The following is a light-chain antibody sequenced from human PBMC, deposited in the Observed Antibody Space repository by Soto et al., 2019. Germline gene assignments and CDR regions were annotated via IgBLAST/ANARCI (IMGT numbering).Light chain of an antibody. V-gene: IGLV1-40*01. CDR3: HSYDSSRGCYV. CDR1: SSNIGAGYE. J-gene: IGLJ1*01. CDR2: ENN. Sequence: QSVLTQPPSVSEAPGQRVTISCTGSSSNIGAGYEAHWYQQVPGTAPKLLIYENNNRPSGVPDRFSGSKSGTSASLAITGLQDDDEAEYYWHSYDSSRGCYVFGAGTKLTVL.